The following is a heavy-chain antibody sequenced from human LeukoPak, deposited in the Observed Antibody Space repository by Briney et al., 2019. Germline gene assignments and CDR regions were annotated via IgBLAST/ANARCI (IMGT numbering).Heavy chain of an antibody. CDR2: ISGSGGST. Sequence: GGSLRLSCAASGFSFNNYAMSWVRQAPGKGLEWVSGISGSGGSTYYADSVKGRFTISRDNSKNTLYLQMNSLRAEDTAVYYCAKDSDILTGYYFPDSYETWGQGTLVTVSS. V-gene: IGHV3-23*01. D-gene: IGHD3-9*01. CDR3: AKDSDILTGYYFPDSYET. J-gene: IGHJ5*02. CDR1: GFSFNNYA.